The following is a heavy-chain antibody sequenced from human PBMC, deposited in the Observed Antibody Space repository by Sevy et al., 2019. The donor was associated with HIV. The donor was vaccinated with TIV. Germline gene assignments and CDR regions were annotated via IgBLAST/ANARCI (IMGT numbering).Heavy chain of an antibody. CDR3: ARVAGSGSYYMGYYYYMDV. D-gene: IGHD3-10*01. V-gene: IGHV3-7*03. Sequence: GGSLRLSCAASGFTFSSYWMSWVRQAPGKGLEWVANIKQDGSEKYYVDSVKGRFTISRDNAKNSLYLQMNSLRAEVTAVYYCARVAGSGSYYMGYYYYMDVWGKGTTVTVSS. J-gene: IGHJ6*03. CDR1: GFTFSSYW. CDR2: IKQDGSEK.